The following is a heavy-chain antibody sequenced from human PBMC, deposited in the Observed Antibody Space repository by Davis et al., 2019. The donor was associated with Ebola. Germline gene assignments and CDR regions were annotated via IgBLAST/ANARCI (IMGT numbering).Heavy chain of an antibody. V-gene: IGHV3-21*01. J-gene: IGHJ5*02. Sequence: PGGSLRLSCAASGFTFSSYSMNWVRQAPGKGLEWVSSITVTSNYTYYADSVKGRFTISRDNAKNSLYLQMNSLRAEDTAVYYCARRNWIDPWGQGTLVTVSS. CDR2: ITVTSNYT. CDR1: GFTFSSYS. CDR3: ARRNWIDP.